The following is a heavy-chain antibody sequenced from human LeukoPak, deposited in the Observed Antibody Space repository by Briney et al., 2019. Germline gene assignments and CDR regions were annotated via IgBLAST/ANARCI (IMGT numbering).Heavy chain of an antibody. CDR1: GVSLNNINYY. V-gene: IGHV4-39*07. CDR2: VYYIGST. J-gene: IGHJ4*02. Sequence: SETLSLTCSVSGVSLNNINYYWGWIRQPPGKGLEWIGSVYYIGSTYYNPSLKSRVTISVDRSKNQFSLKLSSVTAADTAVYYCARGYYYDSSGYPVVDYWGQGTLVTVSS. CDR3: ARGYYYDSSGYPVVDY. D-gene: IGHD3-22*01.